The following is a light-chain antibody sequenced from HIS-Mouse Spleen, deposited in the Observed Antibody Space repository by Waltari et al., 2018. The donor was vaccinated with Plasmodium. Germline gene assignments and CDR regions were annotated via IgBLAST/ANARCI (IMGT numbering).Light chain of an antibody. Sequence: QSALTQPPSASGSPGQSVTISCTGTRSDVGCYNYVSGYQQHPGKAPKLMIYEVSKRPSGVPDRFSGSKSGNTASLTVSGLQAEDEADYYCSSYAGSNNLVFGGGTKLTVL. V-gene: IGLV2-8*01. CDR2: EVS. CDR1: RSDVGCYNY. J-gene: IGLJ2*01. CDR3: SSYAGSNNLV.